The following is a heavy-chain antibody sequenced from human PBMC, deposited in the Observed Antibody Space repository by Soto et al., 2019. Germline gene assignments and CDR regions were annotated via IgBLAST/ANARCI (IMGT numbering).Heavy chain of an antibody. J-gene: IGHJ4*02. CDR1: GFTFSSYS. V-gene: IGHV3-30*18. CDR3: AKGFRVRVDY. Sequence: PGGSLRLSCAASGFTFSSYSMNWVRQAPGKGLEWVAVISYDGSNKYYADSVKGRFTISRDNSKNTLYLQMNSLRAEVTAVYYCAKGFRVRVDYWGQGTLVTVS. CDR2: ISYDGSNK.